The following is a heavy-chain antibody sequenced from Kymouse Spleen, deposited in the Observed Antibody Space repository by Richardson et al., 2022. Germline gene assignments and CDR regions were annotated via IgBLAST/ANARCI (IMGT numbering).Heavy chain of an antibody. CDR3: ANHHGDYDILTGYYNVGYYYYGMDV. CDR2: ISYDGSNK. CDR1: GFTFSSYG. D-gene: IGHD3-9*01. Sequence: QVQLVESGGGVVQPGRSLRLSCAASGFTFSSYGMHWVRQAPGKGLEWVAVISYDGSNKYYADSVKGRFTISRDNSKNTLYLQMNSLRAEDTAVYYCANHHGDYDILTGYYNVGYYYYGMDVWGQGTTVTVSS. J-gene: IGHJ6*02. V-gene: IGHV3-30*18.